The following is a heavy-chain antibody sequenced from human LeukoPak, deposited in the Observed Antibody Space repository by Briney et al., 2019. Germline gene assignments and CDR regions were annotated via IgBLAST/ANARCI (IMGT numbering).Heavy chain of an antibody. Sequence: SETLSLTCTVSGGSISSYYWSWIRQPPGKGLEWIGYIYYSGSTNYNPSLKSRVTISVDTSKNQFSLKLSSVTAADTAVYYCGVVDYWGQGTLVTVSS. CDR2: IYYSGST. V-gene: IGHV4-59*08. CDR1: GGSISSYY. J-gene: IGHJ4*02. D-gene: IGHD3-3*01. CDR3: GVVDY.